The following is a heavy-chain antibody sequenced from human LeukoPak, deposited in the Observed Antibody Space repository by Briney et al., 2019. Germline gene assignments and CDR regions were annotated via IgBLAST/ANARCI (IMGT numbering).Heavy chain of an antibody. Sequence: SETLSLTCAVYGGSFSGYYWSWIRQPPGKGLEWIGEINHSGSTNYNPSLKSRVTISVDTSKNQFSLKLSFVTAADTAVYYCARGSGGFSYSPYYFDYWGQGTLVTVSS. CDR3: ARGSGGFSYSPYYFDY. D-gene: IGHD5-18*01. CDR1: GGSFSGYY. V-gene: IGHV4-34*01. CDR2: INHSGST. J-gene: IGHJ4*02.